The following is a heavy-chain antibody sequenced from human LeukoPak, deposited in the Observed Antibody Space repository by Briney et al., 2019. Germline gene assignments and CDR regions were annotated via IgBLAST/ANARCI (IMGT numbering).Heavy chain of an antibody. D-gene: IGHD1-14*01. Sequence: SVKVSCKASGGTYSSYAISWVRQAPGQGLEWMGGIIPIFGTANYAQKFQGRVTITTDESTSTAYMELSSLRSEDTAVYYCARSGRGIDVYYYYMDVWGKGTTVTVSS. CDR1: GGTYSSYA. CDR3: ARSGRGIDVYYYYMDV. J-gene: IGHJ6*03. CDR2: IIPIFGTA. V-gene: IGHV1-69*05.